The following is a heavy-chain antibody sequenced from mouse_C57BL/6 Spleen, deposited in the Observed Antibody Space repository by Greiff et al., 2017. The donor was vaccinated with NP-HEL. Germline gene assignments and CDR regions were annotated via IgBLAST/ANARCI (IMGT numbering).Heavy chain of an antibody. J-gene: IGHJ2*01. D-gene: IGHD2-3*01. Sequence: EVQRVESGGGLVKPGGSLKLSCAASGFTFSCYAMSWVRQTPEKRLEWVATISDGGSYTYYPDNVEGRFTISRDNAKNNLYLQMSHMKVEDTALYYCARSEGWLLPDHRGQGTTHTVAS. CDR3: ARSEGWLLPDH. CDR2: ISDGGSYT. CDR1: GFTFSCYA. V-gene: IGHV5-4*01.